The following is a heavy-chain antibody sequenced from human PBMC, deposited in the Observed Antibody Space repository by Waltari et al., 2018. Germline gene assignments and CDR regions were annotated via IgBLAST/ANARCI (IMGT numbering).Heavy chain of an antibody. CDR2: IYSGGST. J-gene: IGHJ4*02. V-gene: IGHV3-23*03. CDR1: GFTFSSYA. Sequence: VQLLESGGGLVQPGGSLRLSCAASGFTFSSYAMSWVRQAPGKGLEWVSVIYSGGSTYYADSVKGRFTISRDNSKNTLYLQMNSLRAEDTAVYYCAKLLSGWALSYWGQGTLVTVSS. CDR3: AKLLSGWALSY. D-gene: IGHD3-10*01.